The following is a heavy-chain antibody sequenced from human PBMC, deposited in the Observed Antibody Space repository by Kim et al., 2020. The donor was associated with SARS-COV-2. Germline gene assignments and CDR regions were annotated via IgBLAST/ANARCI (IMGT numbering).Heavy chain of an antibody. CDR2: IYYSGST. CDR3: ARVVGITPDFDY. J-gene: IGHJ4*02. V-gene: IGHV4-39*01. D-gene: IGHD3-22*01. CDR1: GGSISSSSYY. Sequence: SETLSLTCTVSGGSISSSSYYWGWIRQPPGKGLEWVGSIYYSGSTYYNPSLKSRVTISVDTSKNQFSLKPSSVTAADTAVYYCARVVGITPDFDYWVPG.